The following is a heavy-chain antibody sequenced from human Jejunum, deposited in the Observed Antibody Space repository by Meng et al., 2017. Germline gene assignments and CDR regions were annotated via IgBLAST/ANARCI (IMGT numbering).Heavy chain of an antibody. CDR2: ISGSGGNT. Sequence: EAQLVESGGGLGQPGGSLRLSCAASGFTFSSYAMSWVRQAPGKGLEWVSGISGSGGNTYYADSVKGRFTISRDNSKNTLYLQMNSLRAEDTAVYYCAKDWWELLFAFWGQGTLVTVSS. D-gene: IGHD1-26*01. CDR1: GFTFSSYA. V-gene: IGHV3-23*04. J-gene: IGHJ4*02. CDR3: AKDWWELLFAF.